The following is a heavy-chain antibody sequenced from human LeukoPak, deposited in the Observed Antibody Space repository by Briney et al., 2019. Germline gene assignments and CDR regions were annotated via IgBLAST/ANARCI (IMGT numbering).Heavy chain of an antibody. D-gene: IGHD2-21*02. J-gene: IGHJ4*02. CDR2: IWYDGSNK. CDR3: ARDYSFPLMVVTATFDY. Sequence: GGSLRLSCAASGFTFGSYAMHWVRQAPGKGLEWVAVIWYDGSNKYYADSVKGRFTISRDNSKNTLYLQMNSLRAEDTAVYYCARDYSFPLMVVTATFDYWGQGTLVTVSS. V-gene: IGHV3-33*08. CDR1: GFTFGSYA.